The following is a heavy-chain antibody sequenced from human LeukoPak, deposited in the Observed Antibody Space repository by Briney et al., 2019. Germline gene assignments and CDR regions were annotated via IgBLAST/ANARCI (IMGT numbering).Heavy chain of an antibody. CDR3: ARMGYSYGSSLFDY. D-gene: IGHD5-18*01. CDR1: GYTFTGYY. Sequence: GASVKVPCKASGYTFTGYYMHWVRQAPGQGLEWMGWINPNSGGTNYAQKFQGWVTMTRDTSISTAYMELSRLRSDDTAVYYCARMGYSYGSSLFDYWGQGTLVTVSS. CDR2: INPNSGGT. J-gene: IGHJ4*02. V-gene: IGHV1-2*04.